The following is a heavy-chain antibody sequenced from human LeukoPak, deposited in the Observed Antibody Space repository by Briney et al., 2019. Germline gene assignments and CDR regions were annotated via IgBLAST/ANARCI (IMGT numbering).Heavy chain of an antibody. V-gene: IGHV1-46*01. J-gene: IGHJ6*02. CDR2: INPSGGST. CDR3: AREALGYYGMDV. Sequence: GASVKVSCKASGYTFTSYYMHWVRQAPGQGLEWMGIINPSGGSTSYAQKFQGRVTMTRDTSTSTVYMELSSLRSEDMAVYYCAREALGYYGMDVWGQGTTVTVSS. CDR1: GYTFTSYY.